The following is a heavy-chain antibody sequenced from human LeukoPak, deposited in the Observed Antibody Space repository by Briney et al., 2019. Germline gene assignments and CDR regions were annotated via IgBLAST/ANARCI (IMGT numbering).Heavy chain of an antibody. J-gene: IGHJ5*02. CDR2: IYYSGST. V-gene: IGHV4-39*01. Sequence: GSLRLSCAASGFTFSTYWMSWVRQAPGKGLEWIGSIYYSGSTYYNPSLKSRVTISVDTSKNQFSLKLSSVTAADTAVYYCASIRFLEWSNWFDPWGQGTLVTVSS. CDR3: ASIRFLEWSNWFDP. D-gene: IGHD3-3*01. CDR1: GFTFSTYW.